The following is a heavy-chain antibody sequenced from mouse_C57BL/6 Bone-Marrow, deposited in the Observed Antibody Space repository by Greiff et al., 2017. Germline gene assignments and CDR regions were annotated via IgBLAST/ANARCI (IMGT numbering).Heavy chain of an antibody. CDR2: LDPSDSST. D-gene: IGHD1-2*01. CDR3: APLRQMGYCDV. CDR1: GYTFTSYW. Sequence: QVQLQQPGAELVMPGASVKLSCKASGYTFTSYWMHWVKQRPGQGLEWNGELDPSDSSTNYNQKFKGKSTLTVDKSSRTAYMQRSSLTSEDSAGVYGAPLRQMGYCDVWGTGTTVTVSS. V-gene: IGHV1-69*01. J-gene: IGHJ1*03.